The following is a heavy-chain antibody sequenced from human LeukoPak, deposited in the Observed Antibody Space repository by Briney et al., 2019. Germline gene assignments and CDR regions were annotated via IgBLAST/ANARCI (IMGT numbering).Heavy chain of an antibody. J-gene: IGHJ4*02. D-gene: IGHD2-2*01. V-gene: IGHV1-18*01. CDR1: GYTFTSYG. CDR2: ISAYNGNT. Sequence: APVKVSCKASGYTFTSYGISWVRQAPGQGLEWMGWISAYNGNTNYAQKLQGRVTMTTDTSTSTAYTELRSLRSDDTAVYYCARSEVVVVPAPVPFDYWGQGTLVTVSS. CDR3: ARSEVVVVPAPVPFDY.